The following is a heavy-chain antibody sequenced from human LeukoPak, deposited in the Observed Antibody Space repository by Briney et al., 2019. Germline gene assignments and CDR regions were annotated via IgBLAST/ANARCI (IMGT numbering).Heavy chain of an antibody. J-gene: IGHJ3*02. CDR2: FDPEDGET. CDR1: GYTLTELS. V-gene: IGHV1-24*01. D-gene: IGHD2-15*01. CDR3: ATVTQGHDAFDI. Sequence: ASVKVSCKVSGYTLTELSMHWVRQAPGKGLEWMGGFDPEDGETIYAQKFKGRVTITEDTSTDTAYMELSSLRSEDTAVYYCATVTQGHDAFDIWGQGTMVTVSS.